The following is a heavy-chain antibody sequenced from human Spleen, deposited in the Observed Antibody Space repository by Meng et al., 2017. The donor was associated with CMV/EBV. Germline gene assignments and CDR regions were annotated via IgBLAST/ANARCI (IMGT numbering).Heavy chain of an antibody. Sequence: SVKVSCKASGGTFNNYAISWVRQAPGQGLEWMGGIIPIVDTAHHAQKFQGRVTITAGKSTTTAYMELSSLTSEDTAVYYCAISRVLSTSTSRPPTYGMDVWGQGTTVTVSS. V-gene: IGHV1-69*06. CDR2: IIPIVDTA. CDR1: GGTFNNYA. J-gene: IGHJ6*02. D-gene: IGHD2/OR15-2a*01. CDR3: AISRVLSTSTSRPPTYGMDV.